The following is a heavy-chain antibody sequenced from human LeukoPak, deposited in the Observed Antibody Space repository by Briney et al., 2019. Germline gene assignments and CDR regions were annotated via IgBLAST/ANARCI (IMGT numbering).Heavy chain of an antibody. Sequence: PGRSLRLYCAASGFTFSSYGMHWVRQDPGTGLEWVAVISYDGSNKYYADSVKGRFTISRDNSKNTLYLQMNSLRADDTAVYYCAKSTASPPYYYYGMDVWGQGTTVTVSS. CDR2: ISYDGSNK. J-gene: IGHJ6*02. CDR3: AKSTASPPYYYYGMDV. D-gene: IGHD5-18*01. V-gene: IGHV3-30*18. CDR1: GFTFSSYG.